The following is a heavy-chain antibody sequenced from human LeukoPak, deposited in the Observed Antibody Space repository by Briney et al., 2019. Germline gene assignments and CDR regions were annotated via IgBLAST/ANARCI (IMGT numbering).Heavy chain of an antibody. D-gene: IGHD2-15*01. CDR1: GFTFSSYA. J-gene: IGHJ4*02. Sequence: PGGSLRLSRAASGFTFSSYAMHWVRQAPGKGLVWVAVISYDGSNKYYADSVKGRFTISRDNSKNTLYLQMNSPRAEDTAVYYCARDGYSDCSGGSCYFEYWGQGTLVTVSS. V-gene: IGHV3-30*04. CDR3: ARDGYSDCSGGSCYFEY. CDR2: ISYDGSNK.